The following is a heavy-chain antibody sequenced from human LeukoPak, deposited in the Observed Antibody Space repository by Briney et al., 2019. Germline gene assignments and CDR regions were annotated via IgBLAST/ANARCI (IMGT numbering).Heavy chain of an antibody. CDR3: ARHRSRMVRGGDWFDP. CDR1: GYSFSSYI. J-gene: IGHJ5*02. D-gene: IGHD3-10*01. V-gene: IGHV1-18*01. Sequence: ASVKDSCKASGYSFSSYIISWVRQAPGQGRDGMGWISAYSCNTNYAHKLQGRVTMTTDPSTSTAYMELRSLRSDDTAVYYCARHRSRMVRGGDWFDPWGQGTLVTVSS. CDR2: ISAYSCNT.